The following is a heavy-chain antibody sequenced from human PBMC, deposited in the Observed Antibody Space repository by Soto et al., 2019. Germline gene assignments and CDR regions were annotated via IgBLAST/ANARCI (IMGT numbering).Heavy chain of an antibody. CDR2: MNPNSGNT. Sequence: GASVKVSCKASGYTFTSYDINWVRQATGQGLEWMGWMNPNSGNTGYAQKFQGRVTMTRDTSISTAYMELSSLRSEDTAVYYCARGLFMSVTTTDHDAFDIWGQGTMVTVS. J-gene: IGHJ3*02. CDR1: GYTFTSYD. V-gene: IGHV1-8*01. D-gene: IGHD4-17*01. CDR3: ARGLFMSVTTTDHDAFDI.